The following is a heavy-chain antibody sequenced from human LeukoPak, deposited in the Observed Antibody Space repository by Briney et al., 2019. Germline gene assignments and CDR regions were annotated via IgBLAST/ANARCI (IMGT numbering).Heavy chain of an antibody. CDR3: ASLPTAASYMDV. CDR1: GVTLSSHT. V-gene: IGHV3-21*01. Sequence: GGSLRLSCAASGVTLSSHTMNWVRQAPGRGLEWVSAISTNDIQYADSVKGRFTISRDNAKNSLYLQMDSLRAEDTAVYYCASLPTAASYMDVWGKGTTVTVSS. CDR2: ISTNDI. D-gene: IGHD6-25*01. J-gene: IGHJ6*03.